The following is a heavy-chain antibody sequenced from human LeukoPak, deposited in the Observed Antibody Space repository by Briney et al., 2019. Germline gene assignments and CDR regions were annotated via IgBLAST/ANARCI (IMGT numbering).Heavy chain of an antibody. CDR3: ARYHSSGYYPDYFDY. CDR1: GGTFSSYT. D-gene: IGHD3-22*01. Sequence: SVKVSCKASGGTFSSYTISWVRQAPGQGLEWMGRMIPILGIANYAQKFQGRVTITADKSTSTAYMELSSLRSEDTAVYYCARYHSSGYYPDYFDYWGQGTLVTVSS. CDR2: MIPILGIA. V-gene: IGHV1-69*02. J-gene: IGHJ4*02.